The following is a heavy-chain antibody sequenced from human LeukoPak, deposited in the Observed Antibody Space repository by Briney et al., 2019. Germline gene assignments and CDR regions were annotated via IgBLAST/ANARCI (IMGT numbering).Heavy chain of an antibody. CDR3: ARDPSGSYNRHFDY. J-gene: IGHJ4*02. D-gene: IGHD1-26*01. V-gene: IGHV3-20*04. CDR2: INWNGGST. CDR1: GFTFDDYG. Sequence: EGSLRLSCAASGFTFDDYGMSRVRQAPGKGLEWVSGINWNGGSTGYADSVKGRFTISRDNAKNSLYLQMNSLRAEDTALYYCARDPSGSYNRHFDYWGQGTLVTVSS.